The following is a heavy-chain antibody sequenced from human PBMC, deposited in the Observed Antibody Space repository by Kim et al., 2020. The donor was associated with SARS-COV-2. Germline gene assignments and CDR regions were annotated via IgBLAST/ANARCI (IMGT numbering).Heavy chain of an antibody. D-gene: IGHD3-16*01. CDR3: TTARGGHY. CDR2: IITKTDGGTT. CDR1: GFTFSNAW. Sequence: GGSLRLSCAASGFTFSNAWMNWVRQAPGNGLEWVGRIITKTDGGTTDYAAPVKGRFTISRDDSKNTLYLQMNSRKTEDTAIYYCTTARGGHYWGQGTLVIVSS. V-gene: IGHV3-15*01. J-gene: IGHJ4*02.